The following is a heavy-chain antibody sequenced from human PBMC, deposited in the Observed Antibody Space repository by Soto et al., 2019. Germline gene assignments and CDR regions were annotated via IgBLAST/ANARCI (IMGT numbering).Heavy chain of an antibody. CDR2: IIPIFGTA. CDR1: GGTFSSYA. Sequence: QVQLVQSGAEVKKPGSSVKVSCKASGGTFSSYAISWVRQAPGQGLEWMGGIIPIFGTANYAQKFQGRVTIXVDXSXNTAYMELSSLRSEDTAVYYCASWYSGYWSPDAFDIWGQGTMVTVSS. CDR3: ASWYSGYWSPDAFDI. J-gene: IGHJ3*02. D-gene: IGHD3-22*01. V-gene: IGHV1-69*12.